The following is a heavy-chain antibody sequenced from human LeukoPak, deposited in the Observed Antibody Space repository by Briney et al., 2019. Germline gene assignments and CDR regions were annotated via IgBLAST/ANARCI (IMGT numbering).Heavy chain of an antibody. D-gene: IGHD3-16*02. CDR1: GYSFTSYW. V-gene: IGHV5-51*01. CDR2: IYPGDSDT. J-gene: IGHJ4*02. Sequence: GESLKISCKGSGYSFTSYWIGWVRQMPGKGLEWMGNIYPGDSDTRYSPSFQGQVTISADKSISTAYLQWSSLKAPDTAMYYCARVSHYVCGSYRYTPFDYWGQGTLVTVSS. CDR3: ARVSHYVCGSYRYTPFDY.